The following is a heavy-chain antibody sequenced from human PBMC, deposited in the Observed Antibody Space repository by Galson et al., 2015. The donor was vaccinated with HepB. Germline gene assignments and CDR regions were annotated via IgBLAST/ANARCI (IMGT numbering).Heavy chain of an antibody. CDR2: ISNNGVGT. CDR1: GFHFNYYA. CDR3: VKEDILAGFLVGNFHV. Sequence: LRLSCAASGFHFNYYAMHWVRQAPGKGLEYLSGISNNGVGTHYADSVKGRFTISRDNFKKNLNLQMSSLRTEDTALYYCVKEDILAGFLVGNFHVWGQGTMVTVSS. V-gene: IGHV3-64D*06. J-gene: IGHJ3*01. D-gene: IGHD3-9*01.